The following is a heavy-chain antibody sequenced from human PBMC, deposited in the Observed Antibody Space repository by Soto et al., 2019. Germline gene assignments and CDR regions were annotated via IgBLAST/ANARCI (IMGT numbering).Heavy chain of an antibody. D-gene: IGHD4-4*01. CDR1: GGSFSGYY. CDR2: INHSGST. Sequence: SETLSLTCAVYGGSFSGYYWSWIRQPPGKGLEWIGEINHSGSTNYNPSLKSRVTISVDTSKNQFSLKLSSVTAADTAVYYCARDVAVTGRTFDYWGQGTLVTVS. CDR3: ARDVAVTGRTFDY. J-gene: IGHJ4*02. V-gene: IGHV4-34*01.